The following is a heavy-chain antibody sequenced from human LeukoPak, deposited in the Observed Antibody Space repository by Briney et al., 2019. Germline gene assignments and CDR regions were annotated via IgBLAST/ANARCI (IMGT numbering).Heavy chain of an antibody. Sequence: GFLGLSCAASGFTFSSYGMHWVRQAPGKGLEWLGRIKSKSDGGTTDYAAPVKGRFTISRDDSKNTLYLQMNSLTTEDTAVYYCTTDRPRYYYDSSVYYFGYWGQGTLVAVSS. CDR1: GFTFSSYG. CDR3: TTDRPRYYYDSSVYYFGY. V-gene: IGHV3-15*01. J-gene: IGHJ4*02. D-gene: IGHD3-22*01. CDR2: IKSKSDGGTT.